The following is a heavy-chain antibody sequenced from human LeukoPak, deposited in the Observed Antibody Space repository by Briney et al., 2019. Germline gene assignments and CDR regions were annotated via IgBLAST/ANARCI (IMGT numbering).Heavy chain of an antibody. CDR1: GFTFSDYY. J-gene: IGHJ5*02. Sequence: PGGSLRLSCAASGFTFSDYYMDWVRQAPGRGLEWVGRIRNKADSYTTEYAASVKGRFTISRDDSKNSVYLQMNSLKTEDTALYYCARSCGTCSIDPWGQGILVTASS. V-gene: IGHV3-72*01. CDR3: ARSCGTCSIDP. CDR2: IRNKADSYTT. D-gene: IGHD2-15*01.